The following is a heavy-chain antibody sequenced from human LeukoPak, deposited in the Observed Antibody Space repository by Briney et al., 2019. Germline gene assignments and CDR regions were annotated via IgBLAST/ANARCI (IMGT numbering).Heavy chain of an antibody. CDR3: AKPNINYYDSSGFLDDAFDI. CDR2: ISGSGGST. Sequence: GGSLRLSCAASGFTFSSYAMSWVRQAPGKGLEWVSAISGSGGSTYYADSVKGRFTISRDNSKNTLYLQMNSLRAEGTAVYYCAKPNINYYDSSGFLDDAFDIWGQGTMVTVSS. D-gene: IGHD3-22*01. V-gene: IGHV3-23*01. J-gene: IGHJ3*02. CDR1: GFTFSSYA.